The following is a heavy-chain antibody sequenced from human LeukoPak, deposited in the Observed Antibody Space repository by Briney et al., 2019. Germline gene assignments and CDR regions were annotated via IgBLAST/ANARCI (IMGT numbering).Heavy chain of an antibody. Sequence: TLSLTCTVSGGSISSGDYYWSWIRQPPGKALDWLARIDWDDDKFYSTSLKTRLTISKDTSKNQVVLTMTNMDPVDTATYYCARIRKVRGVKSYYYYYYMDVWGKGTTVTVSS. D-gene: IGHD3-10*01. CDR2: IDWDDDK. V-gene: IGHV2-70*16. CDR1: GGSISSGDYY. CDR3: ARIRKVRGVKSYYYYYYMDV. J-gene: IGHJ6*03.